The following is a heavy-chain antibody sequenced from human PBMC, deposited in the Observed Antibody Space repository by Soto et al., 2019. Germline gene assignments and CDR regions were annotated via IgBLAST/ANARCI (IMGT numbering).Heavy chain of an antibody. Sequence: HPGGSLRLSCAASGFSFSNYGMHWVRQAPGKGLEWVAVISYDGSSKYHADSVKGRFTISRDNSKNTLHLQMNSLRAEDTAVYYCSKDRRGGRDVLDSWGQGTPVPVSS. CDR3: SKDRRGGRDVLDS. V-gene: IGHV3-30*18. J-gene: IGHJ4*02. CDR1: GFSFSNYG. D-gene: IGHD2-8*01. CDR2: ISYDGSSK.